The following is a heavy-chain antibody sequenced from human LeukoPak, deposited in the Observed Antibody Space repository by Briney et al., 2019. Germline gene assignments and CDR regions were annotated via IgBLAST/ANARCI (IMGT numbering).Heavy chain of an antibody. CDR3: ARHARREALRHSAFDI. Sequence: PSETLSLTCAVYGGSFSDYYWNWIRQPPGKRLEWIGEINHSGSTKYNPSLESRAAVSVDTARNQFSLRLSSVTAADTAVYYCARHARREALRHSAFDIWGQGTMVTVSS. J-gene: IGHJ3*02. V-gene: IGHV4-34*01. D-gene: IGHD3-3*01. CDR1: GGSFSDYY. CDR2: INHSGST.